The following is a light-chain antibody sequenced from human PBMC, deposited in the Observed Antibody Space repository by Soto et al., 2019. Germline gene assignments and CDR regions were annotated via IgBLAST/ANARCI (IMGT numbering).Light chain of an antibody. Sequence: QSALTQPASVSGSLGQSITISCTGTSSDVGSYNFVSWYQQHPGQAPKLLIFEVNKRPSGASTRFSGSKSGRKASLTISGLQAEDEADYFCCSYAGGGSYVFGTGTKVTVL. CDR3: CSYAGGGSYV. J-gene: IGLJ1*01. CDR2: EVN. CDR1: SSDVGSYNF. V-gene: IGLV2-23*02.